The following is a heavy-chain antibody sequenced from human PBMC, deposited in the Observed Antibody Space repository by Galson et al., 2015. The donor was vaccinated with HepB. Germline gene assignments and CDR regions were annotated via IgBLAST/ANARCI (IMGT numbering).Heavy chain of an antibody. CDR1: GYTFTSYG. V-gene: IGHV1-18*01. Sequence: QSGAEVKKPGASVKVSCKASGYTFTSYGISWVRQAPGQGLEWMGWISAYNGNTNYAQKLQGRVTMTTDTSTSTAYMELRSLRSDDTAVYYCARDQSSSSWYAVGWFDPWGQGTLVTASS. CDR3: ARDQSSSSWYAVGWFDP. CDR2: ISAYNGNT. D-gene: IGHD6-13*01. J-gene: IGHJ5*02.